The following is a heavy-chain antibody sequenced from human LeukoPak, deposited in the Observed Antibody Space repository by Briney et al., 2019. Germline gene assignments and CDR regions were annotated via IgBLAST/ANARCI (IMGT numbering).Heavy chain of an antibody. J-gene: IGHJ5*02. V-gene: IGHV3-7*01. D-gene: IGHD3-22*01. CDR2: IKQDGSEK. CDR3: ARDDLPAYYYDSSGPIDP. CDR1: GFTFSSYW. Sequence: PGGSLRLSCAASGFTFSSYWMSWVRQAPGKGLEWVANIKQDGSEKYFVDSVKGRFTISRDNAKNSLYLQMNSPRAEDTAVYYCARDDLPAYYYDSSGPIDPWGQGTLVTVSS.